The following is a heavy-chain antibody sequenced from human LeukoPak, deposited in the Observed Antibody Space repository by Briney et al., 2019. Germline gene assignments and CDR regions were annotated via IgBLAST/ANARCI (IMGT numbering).Heavy chain of an antibody. CDR1: GGSISSGGYY. CDR2: IYYSGST. V-gene: IGHV4-31*03. J-gene: IGHJ4*02. Sequence: SETLSLTCTVSGGSISSGGYYWSWIRQHPGKGQEWIGYIYYSGSTYYNPSLKSRVTISVDTSKNQFSLKLSSVTAADTAVYYCARVDSSGYYFHWGQGTLVTVSS. CDR3: ARVDSSGYYFH. D-gene: IGHD3-22*01.